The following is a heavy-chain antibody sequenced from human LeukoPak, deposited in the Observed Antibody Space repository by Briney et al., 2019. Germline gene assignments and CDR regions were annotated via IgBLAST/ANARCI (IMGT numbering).Heavy chain of an antibody. V-gene: IGHV3-30-3*01. CDR1: GFTFNYFA. Sequence: GRSLRLSCAGSGFTFNYFAIHWVRQAPGKGLEWVAVISYDGSNKYYADSVKGRFTISRDNSKNTLYLQMNSLRAEDTAVYYCARDPTYYLRYGYFDYWGQGALVTVSS. J-gene: IGHJ4*02. CDR3: ARDPTYYLRYGYFDY. CDR2: ISYDGSNK. D-gene: IGHD1-26*01.